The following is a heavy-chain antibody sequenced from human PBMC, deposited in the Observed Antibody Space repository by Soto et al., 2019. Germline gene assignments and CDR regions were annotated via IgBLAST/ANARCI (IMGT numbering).Heavy chain of an antibody. CDR2: MSSSGTTT. J-gene: IGHJ3*01. CDR3: ARRVWDVALVVAATRGALDL. CDR1: GFTFRSFE. Sequence: EVQLVESGGGLVQPGGSLRLSCAASGFTFRSFEMHWVRQAPGKGLEWVSYMSSSGTTTYYADSVKGRFTISRDNARSSLYLQMNSLRAEDTVVYYCARRVWDVALVVAATRGALDLWGQGTMVTVSS. V-gene: IGHV3-48*03. D-gene: IGHD2-15*01.